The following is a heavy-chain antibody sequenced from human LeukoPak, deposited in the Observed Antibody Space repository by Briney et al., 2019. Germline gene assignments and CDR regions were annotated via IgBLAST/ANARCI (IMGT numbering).Heavy chain of an antibody. CDR2: ISYDGSNK. CDR3: ARTKLVRGVISHFDY. V-gene: IGHV3-30-3*01. J-gene: IGHJ4*02. CDR1: GFTFSSYA. Sequence: PGGSLRLSCAASGFTFSSYAMHWVRQAPGKGLEWVAVISYDGSNKYYADSVKGRFTISRDNSKNTLYLQMNSLRAEDTAVYYCARTKLVRGVISHFDYWGQGTLVTVSS. D-gene: IGHD3-10*01.